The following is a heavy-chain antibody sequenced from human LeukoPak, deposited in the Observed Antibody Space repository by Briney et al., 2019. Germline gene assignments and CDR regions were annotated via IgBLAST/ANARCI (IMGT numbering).Heavy chain of an antibody. CDR3: AKDTGTTVKPNDY. CDR2: ISGSSSYI. V-gene: IGHV3-21*01. CDR1: GFSFSSYT. Sequence: GGSLRLSCAASGFSFSSYTINWVRQAPGKGLEWVSSISGSSSYIYYADSVKGRFAISRDNAKNSPYLQMNSLRAEDTAVCYCAKDTGTTVKPNDYWGQGTLVTVSS. J-gene: IGHJ4*02. D-gene: IGHD4-17*01.